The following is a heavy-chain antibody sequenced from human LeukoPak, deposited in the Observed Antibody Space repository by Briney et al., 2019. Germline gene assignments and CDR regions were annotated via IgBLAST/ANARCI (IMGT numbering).Heavy chain of an antibody. V-gene: IGHV4-59*01. CDR3: ARGDDRFVFDY. Sequence: SETLSLTCTVSGGSISSYYWSWIRQPPGKGLEWIGYIYYSGSTNYNPSLKSRVTISVDTSKNQFSLKLNSVTAADTAVYYCARGDDRFVFDYWGQGTLVTVSS. CDR2: IYYSGST. J-gene: IGHJ4*02. D-gene: IGHD1-1*01. CDR1: GGSISSYY.